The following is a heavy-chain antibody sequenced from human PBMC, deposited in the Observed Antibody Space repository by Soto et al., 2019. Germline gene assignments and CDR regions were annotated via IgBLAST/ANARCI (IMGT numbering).Heavy chain of an antibody. CDR1: GFTFSSYA. CDR3: ARTHRQVTPYPSMS. Sequence: PGGSLRLSCAASGFTFSSYAMHWVRQAPGKGLEWVAVISYEGGTKKYADSVQGRFSISRDNSKKTLSLQMTNLRPADSGTYYCARTHRQVTPYPSMSWGRGNLVTVSS. CDR2: ISYEGGTK. J-gene: IGHJ5*01. V-gene: IGHV3-30*04. D-gene: IGHD2-21*02.